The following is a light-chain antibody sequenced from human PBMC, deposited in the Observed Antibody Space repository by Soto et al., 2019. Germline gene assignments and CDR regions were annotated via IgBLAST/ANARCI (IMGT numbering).Light chain of an antibody. CDR3: ATWDGSRPGEV. CDR2: DNN. J-gene: IGLJ2*01. V-gene: IGLV1-51*01. CDR1: SSNIGNNY. Sequence: QSVLTQSPSVSAAPGQKGTISCSGSSSNIGNNYVSWYQQLPGTAPKLLIYDNNKRPSGIPDRFSGSKSGTSGTLDITGLQTGDEADYYCATWDGSRPGEVFGGGTQLTVL.